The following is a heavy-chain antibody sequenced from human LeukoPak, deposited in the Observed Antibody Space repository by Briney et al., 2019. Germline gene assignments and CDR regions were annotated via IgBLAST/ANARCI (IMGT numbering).Heavy chain of an antibody. V-gene: IGHV3-48*03. D-gene: IGHD2-2*01. J-gene: IGHJ4*02. Sequence: GGALTLSCAASGFTFSSYDMNWVRQTPCKGLEWVSHISSSGSTIYYADSVRGRFTISRDNAKNSLYLQMNSPRAEDTAVYYCARDSIVPLYYWGQGTLVTVSS. CDR2: ISSSGSTI. CDR3: ARDSIVPLYY. CDR1: GFTFSSYD.